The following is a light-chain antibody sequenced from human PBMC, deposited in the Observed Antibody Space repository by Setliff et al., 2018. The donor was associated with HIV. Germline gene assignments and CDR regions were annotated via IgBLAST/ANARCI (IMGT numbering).Light chain of an antibody. V-gene: IGLV2-14*01. CDR1: SSDVGGYNY. Sequence: QSALTQPASVSGSPGQSITISCTGTSSDVGGYNYVSWYQQHPGKAPKLMIYEVSNRPSGVSNRFSGSKSGNTASLTISGLQAEDEADYHCSSYTTGNGVFGTGTKVTVL. CDR2: EVS. CDR3: SSYTTGNGV. J-gene: IGLJ1*01.